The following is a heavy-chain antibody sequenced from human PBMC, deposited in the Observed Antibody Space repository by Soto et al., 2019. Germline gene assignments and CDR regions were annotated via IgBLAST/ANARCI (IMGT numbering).Heavy chain of an antibody. CDR1: GGTFSSYV. CDR3: ARDLGGCSGGSCRYNWFDP. D-gene: IGHD2-15*01. CDR2: IIPMYGTV. J-gene: IGHJ5*02. Sequence: QVQLVQSGAEVKKPGSSVKVSCKASGGTFSSYVISWVRQAPGQGPEWMGGIIPMYGTVNYAQKFQDRVTIIAGTSTSTAYMEVSSLRSEDTAVYYCARDLGGCSGGSCRYNWFDPWGQGTLVTVSS. V-gene: IGHV1-69*06.